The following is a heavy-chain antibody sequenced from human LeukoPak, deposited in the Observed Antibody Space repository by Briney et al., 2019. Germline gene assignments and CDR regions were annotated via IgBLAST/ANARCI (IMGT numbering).Heavy chain of an antibody. J-gene: IGHJ4*02. CDR1: GFNFSTYE. V-gene: IGHV3-48*03. CDR3: ARDKALNC. CDR2: ISSRGSSI. Sequence: GGSLRLSCAGSGFNFSTYEMNWVRQAPGKGLEWLSYISSRGSSIYYADSVKGRFTISRDNAKSSLFLQMNSLRAEDTAVYFCARDKALNCWGQGTPVTVSS.